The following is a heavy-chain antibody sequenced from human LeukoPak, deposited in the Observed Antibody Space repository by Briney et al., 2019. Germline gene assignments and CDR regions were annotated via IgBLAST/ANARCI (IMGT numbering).Heavy chain of an antibody. V-gene: IGHV4-34*01. CDR2: INHSGST. J-gene: IGHJ4*02. D-gene: IGHD1-1*01. CDR3: ARGSPYWSLHYFDY. CDR1: GVSINSGAYY. Sequence: PSQTLSLTCTVSGVSINSGAYYWTWIRQPPGKGLEWIGEINHSGSTNYNPSLKSRVTISVDTSKNQFSLKLSSVTAADTAVYYCARGSPYWSLHYFDYWGQGTLVTVSS.